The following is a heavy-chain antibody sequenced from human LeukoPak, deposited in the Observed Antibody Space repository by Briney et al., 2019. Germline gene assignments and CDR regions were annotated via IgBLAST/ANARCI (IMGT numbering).Heavy chain of an antibody. CDR3: AKISSSAEPNFDY. CDR1: GFTFRTYA. V-gene: IGHV3-30*02. CDR2: IWPDGSKK. J-gene: IGHJ4*02. Sequence: GGSLRLSCAASGFTFRTYAMHWVRQAPGKGLEWVAFIWPDGSKKFYADSVKGRFTISRDNSNHTLYLQMNSLRPEDTALYFCAKISSSAEPNFDYWGQVCLLTVSS. D-gene: IGHD1-14*01.